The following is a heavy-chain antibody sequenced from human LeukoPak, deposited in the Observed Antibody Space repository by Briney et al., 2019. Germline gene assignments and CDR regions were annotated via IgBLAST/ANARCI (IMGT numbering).Heavy chain of an antibody. J-gene: IGHJ4*02. D-gene: IGHD4-17*01. CDR1: GFTFSSYS. CDR3: AREGGSTVTTDRRYYFDY. CDR2: ISSSSSYI. V-gene: IGHV3-21*01. Sequence: PGGSLRLSCAASGFTFSSYSMNWVRQAPGKGLEWVSSISSSSSYIYYADSVKGRFTISRDNAKNSLYLQMNSLRAEDTAVYYCAREGGSTVTTDRRYYFDYWGQGTLVTVSS.